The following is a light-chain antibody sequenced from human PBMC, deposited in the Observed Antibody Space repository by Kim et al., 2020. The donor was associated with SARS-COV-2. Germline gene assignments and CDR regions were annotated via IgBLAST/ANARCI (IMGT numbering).Light chain of an antibody. J-gene: IGKJ1*01. V-gene: IGKV1-27*01. Sequence: DIQMTQSPSSLSASVGDRVTITCRASHDINIYLAWYQQRPGNSPKLLIHAASILESGVPARFSGSGSGTDFSLTISVLQPEDASTYYCQQYDSAPQTFGQGTKVDIK. CDR1: HDINIY. CDR2: AAS. CDR3: QQYDSAPQT.